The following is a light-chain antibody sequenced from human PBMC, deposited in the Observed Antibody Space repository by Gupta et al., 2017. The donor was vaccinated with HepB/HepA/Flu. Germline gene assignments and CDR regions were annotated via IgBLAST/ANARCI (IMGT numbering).Light chain of an antibody. V-gene: IGKV3-11*01. CDR1: QSVSSY. J-gene: IGKJ1*01. Sequence: EIVLTQSPATLSLSPGERAILSCRASQSVSSYVTWYQQKPGQAPRLLIYDASNRATGIPARFSGSGSGTDFTLTISSLEPEDFAVYYCQQRSNWPPTFGQGTKVEIK. CDR2: DAS. CDR3: QQRSNWPPT.